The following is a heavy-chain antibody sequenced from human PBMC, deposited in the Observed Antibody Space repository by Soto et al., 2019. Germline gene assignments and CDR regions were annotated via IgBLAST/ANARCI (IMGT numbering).Heavy chain of an antibody. CDR2: FNPDGGST. J-gene: IGHJ6*02. CDR1: GYIFANYY. D-gene: IGHD3-16*01. Sequence: QVQLVESGAEVKKPGASMKLSCQASGYIFANYYMHWVRQAPGQGLEWMGIFNPDGGSTTYAQKFQGRGTVTGDTSTSTVYMELSSLTSEDTAVYFCARGDYHGMDVWGQGTTVTVSS. V-gene: IGHV1-46*01. CDR3: ARGDYHGMDV.